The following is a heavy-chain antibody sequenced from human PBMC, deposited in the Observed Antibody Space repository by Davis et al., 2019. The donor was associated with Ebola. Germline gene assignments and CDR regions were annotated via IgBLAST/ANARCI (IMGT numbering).Heavy chain of an antibody. J-gene: IGHJ4*02. CDR3: ARLDSSTTFDF. Sequence: GESLKISCKTSGYTFTSHWISWVRQMPGKGLEWMGRIDPTNSYTNYGPSFQGRVSISADKSITTAYLQWSSLTASDSAMYYCARLDSSTTFDFWGQGTLVTVSS. CDR1: GYTFTSHW. V-gene: IGHV5-10-1*01. D-gene: IGHD1-1*01. CDR2: IDPTNSYT.